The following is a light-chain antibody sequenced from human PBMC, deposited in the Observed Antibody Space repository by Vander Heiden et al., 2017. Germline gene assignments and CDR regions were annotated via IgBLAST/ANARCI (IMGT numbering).Light chain of an antibody. CDR3: QQSNSFPLT. J-gene: IGKJ4*01. CDR1: QGFSNW. V-gene: IGKV1-12*01. CDR2: AAS. Sequence: IQLPQSPSYVSASVGDRVTITCRASQGFSNWLAWYQQKPGKAPDLLIYAASSLHKGVPSRFSGSGSGTEFTLTISSLQPEDFAIYYCQQSNSFPLTFGGGTKVEAK.